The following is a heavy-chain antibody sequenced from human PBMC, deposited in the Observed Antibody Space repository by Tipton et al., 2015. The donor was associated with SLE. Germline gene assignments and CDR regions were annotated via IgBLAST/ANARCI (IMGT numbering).Heavy chain of an antibody. V-gene: IGHV4-61*05. D-gene: IGHD3-10*01. J-gene: IGHJ4*02. Sequence: TLSLTCTVSAFSISSGYYWGWIRQSPEKGLEWIGYLSYSGSTNYNPSLESRVTISVDMSKNQFSLKLSSVTAADTAMYYCARWNYSFFLDYWGQGTLVTVSS. CDR2: LSYSGST. CDR3: ARWNYSFFLDY. CDR1: AFSISSGYY.